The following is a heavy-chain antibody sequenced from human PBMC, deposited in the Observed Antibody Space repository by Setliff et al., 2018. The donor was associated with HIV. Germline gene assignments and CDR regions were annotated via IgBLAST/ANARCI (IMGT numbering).Heavy chain of an antibody. D-gene: IGHD6-13*01. J-gene: IGHJ6*03. Sequence: PGGSLRLSCAASGLTIRNNYMTWVRQAPGKGLEWVANIKEDGSEKYYVDSVKGRFTISRDNAKNSLYLHINSLRAEDSAVYYCARTPMAAAANYYYYYMDVWGKGTAVTVSS. CDR3: ARTPMAAAANYYYYYMDV. CDR1: GLTIRNNY. CDR2: IKEDGSEK. V-gene: IGHV3-7*01.